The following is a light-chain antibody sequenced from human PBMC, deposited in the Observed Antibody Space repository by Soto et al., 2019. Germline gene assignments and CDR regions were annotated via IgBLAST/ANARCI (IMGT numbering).Light chain of an antibody. CDR1: QTISSNY. J-gene: IGKJ5*01. V-gene: IGKV3-20*01. Sequence: QSPGTLSLSPGERATLSCRASQTISSNYLAWYQQKPGQAPRLLIYGASGRATGIPDRSSGSGSGTDFTLTISRLEPEDFAVYYCQQYTSSLITFGQGTRLEIK. CDR2: GAS. CDR3: QQYTSSLIT.